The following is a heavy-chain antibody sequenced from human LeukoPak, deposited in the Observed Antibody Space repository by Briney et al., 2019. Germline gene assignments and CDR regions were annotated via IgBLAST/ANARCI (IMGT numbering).Heavy chain of an antibody. Sequence: SETLSLTCAVYGGSFSGYYWSWIRQPPGKGLEWIGEINHSGSTNYNPSLKSRVTISVDTSKNQFSLKLSSVTAADTAVYYCARARLRYFDWLPWYFDYWGQGTTVTVSS. CDR3: ARARLRYFDWLPWYFDY. CDR2: INHSGST. D-gene: IGHD3-9*01. CDR1: GGSFSGYY. J-gene: IGHJ4*03. V-gene: IGHV4-34*01.